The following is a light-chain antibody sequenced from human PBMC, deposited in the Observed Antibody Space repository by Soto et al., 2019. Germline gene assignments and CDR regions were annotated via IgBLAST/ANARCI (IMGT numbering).Light chain of an antibody. J-gene: IGLJ1*01. Sequence: QSALTQPPSASGSPGQSGTISCTGTSSDVGGYNYVSWYQQHPGKAPKLMIYDVSQRPSGVPDRFSGSKSGNTASLTVSGLQAEDEADYYCSSYAGTYIVFGTGTKVTVL. CDR3: SSYAGTYIV. V-gene: IGLV2-8*01. CDR2: DVS. CDR1: SSDVGGYNY.